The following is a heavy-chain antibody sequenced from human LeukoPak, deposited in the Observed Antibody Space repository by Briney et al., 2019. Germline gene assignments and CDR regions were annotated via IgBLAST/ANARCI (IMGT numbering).Heavy chain of an antibody. J-gene: IGHJ4*02. Sequence: ASVKVSCKASGYTFTSHSINWVRQAPGQGLEWMGWINMNTGNPTYAQGFAGRFVFSLDTSASTAYMQIISLRAEDTAVYYCARDRSIVHFDFWGQGTLVAVSS. D-gene: IGHD3-16*02. CDR3: ARDRSIVHFDF. CDR1: GYTFTSHS. CDR2: INMNTGNP. V-gene: IGHV7-4-1*02.